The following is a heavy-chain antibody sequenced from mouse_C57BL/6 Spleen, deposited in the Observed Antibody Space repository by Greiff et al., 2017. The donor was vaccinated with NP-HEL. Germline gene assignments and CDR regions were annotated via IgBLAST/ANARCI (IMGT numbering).Heavy chain of an antibody. D-gene: IGHD1-1*01. CDR2: IYPGSGST. J-gene: IGHJ2*01. Sequence: QVQLQQPGAELVKPGASVKMSCKASGYTFTSYWITWVKQRPGQGLEWIGDIYPGSGSTNYNEKFKSKATLTVDTSSSTAYMQLSSLTSEDSAVYYCAREGIYYYGFDYWGQGTTLTVSS. CDR3: AREGIYYYGFDY. V-gene: IGHV1-55*01. CDR1: GYTFTSYW.